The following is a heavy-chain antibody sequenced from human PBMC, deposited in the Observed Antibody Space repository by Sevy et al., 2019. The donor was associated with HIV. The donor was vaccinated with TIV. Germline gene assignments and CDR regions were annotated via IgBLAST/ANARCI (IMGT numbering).Heavy chain of an antibody. CDR3: AQETFGRFDS. CDR2: IKPDGSDK. CDR1: GFSFSAYW. D-gene: IGHD1-26*01. J-gene: IGHJ4*02. Sequence: GGSLRLSCAASGFSFSAYWMNWDRQAPGKGLEWVANIKPDGSDKHYVYSAEGRFTISRDNAKNSLYLQMNSLRVEDTAMYYCAQETFGRFDSWGQGTLVTVSS. V-gene: IGHV3-7*01.